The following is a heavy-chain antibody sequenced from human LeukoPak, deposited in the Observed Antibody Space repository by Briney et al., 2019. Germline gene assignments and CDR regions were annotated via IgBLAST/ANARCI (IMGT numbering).Heavy chain of an antibody. J-gene: IGHJ6*02. CDR2: IYYSGST. D-gene: IGHD6-25*01. CDR1: GGSISSYY. Sequence: SETLSLTCTVSGGSISSYYWSWIRQPPGKGLEWIGYIYYSGSTNYNPSLKRRVTISVDTSKNHFSLKLSSVTAAHTAVYYCARVRRIAAGYYYYGMDVWGQGTTVTVSS. CDR3: ARVRRIAAGYYYYGMDV. V-gene: IGHV4-59*12.